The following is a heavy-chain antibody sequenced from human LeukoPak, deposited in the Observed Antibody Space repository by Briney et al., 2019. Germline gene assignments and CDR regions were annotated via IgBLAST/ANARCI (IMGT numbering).Heavy chain of an antibody. D-gene: IGHD5-12*01. Sequence: GGSLRLSCAASGFTFSNARMSWVRQAPGKGLEWVGRIKSKTDGGTTDYAAPVKGRFTISRDDSKNTLYLQMNSLKTEDTAVYYCTTDSIVPYSGYDSDYWGQGTLVTVSS. CDR1: GFTFSNAR. CDR3: TTDSIVPYSGYDSDY. CDR2: IKSKTDGGTT. V-gene: IGHV3-15*01. J-gene: IGHJ4*02.